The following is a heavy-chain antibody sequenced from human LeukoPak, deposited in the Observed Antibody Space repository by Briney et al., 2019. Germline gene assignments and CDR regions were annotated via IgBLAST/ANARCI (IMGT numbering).Heavy chain of an antibody. Sequence: SETLSLTCTVSGCSISSSSYYWGWIRQPPGKGLEWIGSIYYSGSTYHNPSLKSRVTISVDTSKNQFSMKLSSVTAAETAVYYCARQERTWIQLWYFDMWGQGTMVTVSS. J-gene: IGHJ3*02. CDR1: GCSISSSSYY. D-gene: IGHD5-18*01. CDR3: ARQERTWIQLWYFDM. CDR2: IYYSGST. V-gene: IGHV4-39*01.